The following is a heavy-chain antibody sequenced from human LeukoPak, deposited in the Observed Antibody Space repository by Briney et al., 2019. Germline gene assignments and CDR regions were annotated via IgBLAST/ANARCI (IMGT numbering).Heavy chain of an antibody. V-gene: IGHV4-59*01. D-gene: IGHD3-22*01. CDR3: ARDAGTSGYAHDAFDI. CDR2: IYYSGTT. CDR1: GGSISNYY. J-gene: IGHJ3*02. Sequence: SETLSLTCIVSGGSISNYYWSWIWQPPGKGLEWIASIYYSGTTNYNPTLKSRVTISVDTSRNQFSLKLSSVTAADTAVYYCARDAGTSGYAHDAFDIWGQGTMVTVSS.